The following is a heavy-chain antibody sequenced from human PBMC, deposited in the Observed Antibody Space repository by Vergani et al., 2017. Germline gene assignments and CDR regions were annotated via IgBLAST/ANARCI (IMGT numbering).Heavy chain of an antibody. CDR1: GFTFSDFW. J-gene: IGHJ3*02. CDR2: IMPDGSAT. D-gene: IGHD6-6*01. Sequence: EVLLVESGGGLVQPGESLRLSCTASGFTFSDFWMTWVRQVPGKGLEWVANIMPDGSATMYADSLRGRFSISRDNAKNSLHLHMSSLRVEDTAVYFCAKSGFVGAFETWGQGTMGTVSS. V-gene: IGHV3-7*01. CDR3: AKSGFVGAFET.